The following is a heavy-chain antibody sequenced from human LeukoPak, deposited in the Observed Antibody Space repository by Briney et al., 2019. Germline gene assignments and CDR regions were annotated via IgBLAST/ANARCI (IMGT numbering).Heavy chain of an antibody. J-gene: IGHJ4*02. V-gene: IGHV4-4*02. Sequence: SGTLSLTCGVSGGSISGTNWWSWVRQPPGQGLEWIGEISLAGQTNFNPPLNGRVTMSLDKSSNQLSLHLTSVTAADTATYFCSRESGPFCPFGYWGQGTLVIVSS. CDR3: SRESGPFCPFGY. D-gene: IGHD1-26*01. CDR2: ISLAGQT. CDR1: GGSISGTNW.